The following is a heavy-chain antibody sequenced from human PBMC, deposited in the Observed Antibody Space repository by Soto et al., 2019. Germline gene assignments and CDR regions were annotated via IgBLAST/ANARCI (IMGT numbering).Heavy chain of an antibody. CDR3: ARALGSCSSTSCSAFAY. CDR2: VTGSGGGT. CDR1: GFTFGDYA. V-gene: IGHV3-23*01. Sequence: GGSLRLSCAASGFTFGDYAMNWVRQAPGKGLEWVSVVTGSGGGTYYADSVKGRFTISRDNSKNTLYLQINSLRAEDTAIYYCARALGSCSSTSCSAFAYWGQGTLVTVSS. J-gene: IGHJ4*02. D-gene: IGHD2-2*01.